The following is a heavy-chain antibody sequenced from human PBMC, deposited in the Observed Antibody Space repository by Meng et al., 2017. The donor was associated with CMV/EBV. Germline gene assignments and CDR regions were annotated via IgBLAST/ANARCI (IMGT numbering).Heavy chain of an antibody. V-gene: IGHV3-33*06. CDR2: IWYDGSNK. CDR1: GVTFSSYG. Sequence: SGVTFSSYGMHWVRKAPGKGLEWVAVIWYDGSNKYYADSVKARFTISRDNSKNTLYLQMNSLRAEDTAVYYCAKQVVPAASGGEELDYWGQGTLVTVSS. D-gene: IGHD2-2*01. J-gene: IGHJ4*02. CDR3: AKQVVPAASGGEELDY.